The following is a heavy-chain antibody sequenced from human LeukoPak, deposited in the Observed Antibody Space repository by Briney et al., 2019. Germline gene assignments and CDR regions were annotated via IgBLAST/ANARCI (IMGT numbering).Heavy chain of an antibody. Sequence: PSETLSLTCTVSGGSISSHYWSWIRQPPGKGLEWIGYIYYSGSTNYNPSLKSRVTISVDTSKNQFSLKLSSVTAADTAVYYCARDPGYSGFETRGWFDPWGQGTLVTVSS. CDR3: ARDPGYSGFETRGWFDP. D-gene: IGHD5-12*01. J-gene: IGHJ5*02. CDR2: IYYSGST. V-gene: IGHV4-59*11. CDR1: GGSISSHY.